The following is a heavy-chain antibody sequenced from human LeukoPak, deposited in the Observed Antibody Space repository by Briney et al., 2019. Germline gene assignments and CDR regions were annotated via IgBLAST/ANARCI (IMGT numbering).Heavy chain of an antibody. Sequence: SGGSLRLSCAVSGITFRNYWMHWVRQAPGKGLEWVSHIIQDSSATFYADSVKGRFTISRDNAKDTLYLQMNSLRAEDTAVYYCATDDYRGLGYWGQGTLVTVSS. CDR2: IIQDSSAT. CDR1: GITFRNYW. V-gene: IGHV3-74*01. CDR3: ATDDYRGLGY. D-gene: IGHD4-11*01. J-gene: IGHJ4*02.